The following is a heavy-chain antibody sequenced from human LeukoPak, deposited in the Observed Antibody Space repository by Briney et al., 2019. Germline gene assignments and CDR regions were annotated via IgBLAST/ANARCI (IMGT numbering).Heavy chain of an antibody. D-gene: IGHD4-11*01. CDR3: AKVLAPSYAVTTTYYFDY. CDR1: GFTFSSYA. V-gene: IGHV3-23*01. Sequence: GGSLRLSCAASGFTFSSYAMSWVRQAPGKGLEWVSAISGSGGSTYYADSVKGRFTISRDNSKNTLYLQMNSLRAEDTAVYYCAKVLAPSYAVTTTYYFDYWGQGTLVTVSS. CDR2: ISGSGGST. J-gene: IGHJ4*02.